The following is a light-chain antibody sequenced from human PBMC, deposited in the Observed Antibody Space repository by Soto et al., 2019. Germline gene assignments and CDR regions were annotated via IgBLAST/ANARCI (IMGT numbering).Light chain of an antibody. CDR1: QSISSE. J-gene: IGKJ2*01. CDR2: SAS. Sequence: EIVMTQSPATLSVSPGDRATLSCRASQSISSELAWYQQKPGQPPSLLIYSASTWHTGVPARFTGSGSDSEFTLTISGLQSEDFAVYYCQQGHNWPLTFGEGTRLEI. V-gene: IGKV3-15*01. CDR3: QQGHNWPLT.